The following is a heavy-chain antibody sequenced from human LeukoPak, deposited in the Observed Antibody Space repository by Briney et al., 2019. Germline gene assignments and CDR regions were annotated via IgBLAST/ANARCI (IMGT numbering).Heavy chain of an antibody. D-gene: IGHD3-10*01. V-gene: IGHV3-13*01. J-gene: IGHJ3*02. Sequence: GGSLTLPCAVSWFVFSNYEMHWLRPSTRKGVEWVAHILVAGDTQYADSVKGRFTISRDNDKRSVFLQMNNLRDGDTAVYYCIRDRLGERSFEIWGQGTMVSVSS. CDR1: WFVFSNYE. CDR2: ILVAGDT. CDR3: IRDRLGERSFEI.